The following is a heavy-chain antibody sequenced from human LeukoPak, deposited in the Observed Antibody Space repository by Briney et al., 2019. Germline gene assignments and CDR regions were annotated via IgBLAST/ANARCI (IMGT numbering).Heavy chain of an antibody. D-gene: IGHD6-6*01. CDR2: IYHSGST. Sequence: PSETLSLTCAVSGGSISSSNWWSWVRQPPGKGLEWIGEIYHSGSTIYNPSLKSRVTISVDKSKNQFSLKLSSVTAADTAVYYCARVRRIAARPPRTYYMDVWGKGTTVTVSS. J-gene: IGHJ6*03. V-gene: IGHV4-4*02. CDR3: ARVRRIAARPPRTYYMDV. CDR1: GGSISSSNW.